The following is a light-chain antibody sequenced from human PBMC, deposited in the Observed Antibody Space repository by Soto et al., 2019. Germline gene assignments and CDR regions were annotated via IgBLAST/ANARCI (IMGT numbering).Light chain of an antibody. CDR3: QHYNSYSEA. J-gene: IGKJ1*01. Sequence: EIVLTQSPATLSSSPGERATLSCRASQTVGVRLAWYQHKPGQAPRLIIYGASSRATGIPARFSGSGSGTEFTLTISSLQPDDFATYYCQHYNSYSEAFGQGTKVDIK. CDR2: GAS. CDR1: QTVGVR. V-gene: IGKV3D-15*01.